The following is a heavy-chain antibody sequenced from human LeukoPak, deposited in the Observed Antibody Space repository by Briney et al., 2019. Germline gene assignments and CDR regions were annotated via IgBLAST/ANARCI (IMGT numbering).Heavy chain of an antibody. CDR3: ARFYSSSSTLGAFDI. V-gene: IGHV3-30-3*01. J-gene: IGHJ3*02. CDR2: ISYDGSNK. Sequence: GGSLRLSCAASGFTLSSYAMHWVRQAPGKGLEWVAVISYDGSNKYYADSVKGRFTISRDNSKNTLYLQMNSLRAEDTAVYYCARFYSSSSTLGAFDIWGQGTMVTVSS. D-gene: IGHD6-13*01. CDR1: GFTLSSYA.